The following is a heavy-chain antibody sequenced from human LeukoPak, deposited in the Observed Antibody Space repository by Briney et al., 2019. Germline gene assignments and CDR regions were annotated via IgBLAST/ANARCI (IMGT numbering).Heavy chain of an antibody. CDR2: VYYSGST. Sequence: SETLSLTCTVSGGSISSYYWSWIRQPPGKGLKWIGYVYYSGSTNYNPSLKSRITISVDTSKNQFSLKLSSVTAADTAVYYCARTYCGGDCRGYYCSYYMGVWGKGTTVTISS. CDR1: GGSISSYY. V-gene: IGHV4-59*08. D-gene: IGHD2-21*02. J-gene: IGHJ6*03. CDR3: ARTYCGGDCRGYYCSYYMGV.